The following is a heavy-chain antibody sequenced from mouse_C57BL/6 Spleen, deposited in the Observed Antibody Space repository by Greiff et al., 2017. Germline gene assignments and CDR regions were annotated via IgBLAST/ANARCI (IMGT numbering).Heavy chain of an antibody. Sequence: EVHLVESGEGLVKPGGSLKLSCAASGFTFSSYAMSWVRQTPEKRLEWVAYISSGGDYIYYADTVKGRFTISRDNARNTLYLQMSSLKSEDTAMYYCTRDYFYYAMDYWGQGTSVTVSS. CDR2: ISSGGDYI. D-gene: IGHD1-1*02. V-gene: IGHV5-9-1*02. CDR1: GFTFSSYA. CDR3: TRDYFYYAMDY. J-gene: IGHJ4*01.